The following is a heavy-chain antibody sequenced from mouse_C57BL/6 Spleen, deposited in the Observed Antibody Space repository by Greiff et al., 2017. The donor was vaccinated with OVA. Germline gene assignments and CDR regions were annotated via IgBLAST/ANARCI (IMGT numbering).Heavy chain of an antibody. CDR2: SRNKANDYTT. CDR1: GFTFSDFY. Sequence: EVKLMESGGGLVQSGRSLRLSCATSGFTFSDFYMEWVRQAPGKGLEWIAASRNKANDYTTEYSASVKGRFFISRDNSQSILYLQINALRAEDPTIYYCARDAVDDYFDYWGQGTPLTVSS. V-gene: IGHV7-1*01. CDR3: ARDAVDDYFDY. J-gene: IGHJ2*01.